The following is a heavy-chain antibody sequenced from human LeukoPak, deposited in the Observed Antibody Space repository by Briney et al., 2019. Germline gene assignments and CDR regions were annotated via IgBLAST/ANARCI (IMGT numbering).Heavy chain of an antibody. CDR3: SPPQYSSNWYEGGDGY. D-gene: IGHD6-13*01. CDR1: GFTFSSYE. Sequence: PGGSLRLSCAASGFTFSSYEMNWVRQAPGKGLEWVSYISSSGSTIYYADSVKGRFTISRDNAKNSLYLQMNSLRAEDTAVYYCSPPQYSSNWYEGGDGYWGQGTLVTVSS. J-gene: IGHJ4*02. CDR2: ISSSGSTI. V-gene: IGHV3-48*03.